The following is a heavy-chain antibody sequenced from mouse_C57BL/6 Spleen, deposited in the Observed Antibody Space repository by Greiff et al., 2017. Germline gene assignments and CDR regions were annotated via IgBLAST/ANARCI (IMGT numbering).Heavy chain of an antibody. J-gene: IGHJ4*01. CDR2: ISSGSSTI. D-gene: IGHD2-4*01. Sequence: EVQLVESGGGLVKPGGSLKLSCAASGFTFSDYGMHWVRQAPEKGLAWVAYISSGSSTIYYADTVKGRFTISRDNAKNTLFLQMTSLRSEDTAMYYCARDYDYDEYYAMDYWGQGTSVTVSS. V-gene: IGHV5-17*01. CDR3: ARDYDYDEYYAMDY. CDR1: GFTFSDYG.